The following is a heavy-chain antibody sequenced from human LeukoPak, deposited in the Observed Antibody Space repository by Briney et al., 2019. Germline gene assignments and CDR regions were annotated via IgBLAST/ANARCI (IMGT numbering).Heavy chain of an antibody. Sequence: SQTLSLTCAISGDSVSSNSAAWNWIRQSPSRGLEWLGRTYYRSKWYNDYAVSVKSRITINPDTSKNQFSLQLNSVTPEDTAVYYCARDEGQCSGGSCYSSAFDIWGQGTMVTVSS. CDR3: ARDEGQCSGGSCYSSAFDI. D-gene: IGHD2-15*01. J-gene: IGHJ3*02. V-gene: IGHV6-1*01. CDR1: GDSVSSNSAA. CDR2: TYYRSKWYN.